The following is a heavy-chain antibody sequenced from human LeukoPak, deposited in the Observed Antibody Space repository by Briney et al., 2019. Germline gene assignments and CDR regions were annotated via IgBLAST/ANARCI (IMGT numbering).Heavy chain of an antibody. CDR2: ISSSGSKV. D-gene: IGHD6-6*01. J-gene: IGHJ4*02. V-gene: IGHV3-11*04. CDR1: GLTFSDYH. CDR3: ASSYSSSRFDF. Sequence: GGSLRLSCTASGLTFSDYHMSWIRQAPGKGLEWVSYISSSGSKVYYADSVKGRFTISRDNAKNSLYLQMNTLRAEDTAVYYFASSYSSSRFDFWGQGTLVTVSS.